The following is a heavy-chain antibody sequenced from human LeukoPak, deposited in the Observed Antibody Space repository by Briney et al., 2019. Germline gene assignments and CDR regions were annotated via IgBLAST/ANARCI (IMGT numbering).Heavy chain of an antibody. CDR1: GGSLSSYY. CDR3: ARTSDSVNWYFDL. V-gene: IGHV4-59*01. J-gene: IGHJ2*01. CDR2: IYYSGST. Sequence: SETLSLTCTVSGGSLSSYYWTWIRRPPGKGLEWIGYIYYSGSTNYNPSLKSRLTMSVDTSKNQFSLKLSSVTAADTAVYYCARTSDSVNWYFDLWGRGTLVTVSS. D-gene: IGHD2-15*01.